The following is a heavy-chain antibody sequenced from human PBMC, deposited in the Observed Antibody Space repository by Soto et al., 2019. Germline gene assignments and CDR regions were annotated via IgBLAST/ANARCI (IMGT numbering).Heavy chain of an antibody. V-gene: IGHV4-4*02. Sequence: QVQLQESGPGLVKPSGTLSLTCAVSGGSVSSSNWWSWVRQSPGKGLEWMGEIYPSGSAHYNPSLTRRATTSLDKSKNQYSLGLTSVSDANPAVYYCARVPGVVVSADDACDIWRPWTTVIVSS. J-gene: IGHJ3*02. CDR1: GGSVSSSNW. D-gene: IGHD2-21*02. CDR3: ARVPGVVVSADDACDI. CDR2: IYPSGSA.